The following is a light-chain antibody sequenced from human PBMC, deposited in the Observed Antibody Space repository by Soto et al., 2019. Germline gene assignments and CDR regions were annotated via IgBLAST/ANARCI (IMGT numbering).Light chain of an antibody. CDR3: QQYKSFSLT. CDR1: QSISNW. V-gene: IGKV1-5*03. J-gene: IGKJ4*01. Sequence: DIQMTQSHSTLSASVGDRVTITCRASQSISNWLAWYQQKPGKAPKLLIYKTSNLDSGVPSRFSGSGSGTELSLTISRLQPDDVATYYCQQYKSFSLTFGGGTRVEVK. CDR2: KTS.